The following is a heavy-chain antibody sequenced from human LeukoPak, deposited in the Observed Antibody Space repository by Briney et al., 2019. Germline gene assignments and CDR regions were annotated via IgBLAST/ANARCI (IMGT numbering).Heavy chain of an antibody. D-gene: IGHD6-13*01. Sequence: PGGSLRLSCAASGFTFSSYSMNWVRQAPGKGLEWVSSISSSSSYIYYADSVKGRFTISRDNSKNTLYLQMNSLRAEDTAVYYCAKDGLAAAVGFLDYWGQGTLVTVSS. J-gene: IGHJ4*02. CDR2: ISSSSSYI. CDR3: AKDGLAAAVGFLDY. CDR1: GFTFSSYS. V-gene: IGHV3-21*04.